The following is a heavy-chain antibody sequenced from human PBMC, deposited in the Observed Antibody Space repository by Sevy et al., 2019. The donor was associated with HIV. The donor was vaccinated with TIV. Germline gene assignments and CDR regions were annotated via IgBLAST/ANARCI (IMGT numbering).Heavy chain of an antibody. D-gene: IGHD6-13*01. Sequence: SLKISCAASGFTFDDYAMHWVRQAPGKGLEWVSGISWKSGSIGYADSVKGRFTISRDNAKNSLYLQMNSLRADDTALYYCAKDVYGGIAAAGTGEFDPWGQGTLVTVSS. J-gene: IGHJ5*02. CDR3: AKDVYGGIAAAGTGEFDP. CDR1: GFTFDDYA. V-gene: IGHV3-9*01. CDR2: ISWKSGSI.